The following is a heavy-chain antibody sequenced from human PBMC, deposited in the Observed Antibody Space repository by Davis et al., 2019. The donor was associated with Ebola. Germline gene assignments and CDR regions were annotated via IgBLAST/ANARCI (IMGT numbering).Heavy chain of an antibody. V-gene: IGHV4-34*01. CDR3: ARVGWLRLYHYGMDV. J-gene: IGHJ6*02. D-gene: IGHD5-12*01. CDR1: GGSFSGYY. Sequence: SETLSLTCAVYGGSFSGYYWSWIRQPPGKGLEWLGEINHSGSTNYNPSLKSRVTISVDTSKNQFSLKLSSVTAADTAVYYGARVGWLRLYHYGMDVWGQGTTVTVSS. CDR2: INHSGST.